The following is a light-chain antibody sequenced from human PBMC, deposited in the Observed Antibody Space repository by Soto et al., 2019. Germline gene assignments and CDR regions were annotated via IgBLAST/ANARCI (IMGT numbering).Light chain of an antibody. CDR1: SSNIGAGYD. V-gene: IGLV1-40*01. CDR2: GIS. Sequence: QSALTQPPSVSGAPGQRVTISCTGSSSNIGAGYDVHWYQQLPGKAPKLLIYGISNRPSGVPDRFSGSKSGNTASLTVSGLQAEDEADYYCSSYAGSNNLGVFGTGTKVTVL. CDR3: SSYAGSNNLGV. J-gene: IGLJ1*01.